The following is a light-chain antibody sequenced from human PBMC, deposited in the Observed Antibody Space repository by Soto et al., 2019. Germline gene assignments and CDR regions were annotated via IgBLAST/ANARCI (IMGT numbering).Light chain of an antibody. CDR1: QTLSNK. J-gene: IGKJ3*01. V-gene: IGKV3-15*01. CDR3: QQHNAWPLT. Sequence: IVLTQSPGTLSVSPGERVILSCRASQTLSNKLAWYQQKPGQAPRLLIYGGFTRATGIPARFSGSGSGTEFTLTINSLHSEDFAIYYCQQHNAWPLTFGPGTKLDLK. CDR2: GGF.